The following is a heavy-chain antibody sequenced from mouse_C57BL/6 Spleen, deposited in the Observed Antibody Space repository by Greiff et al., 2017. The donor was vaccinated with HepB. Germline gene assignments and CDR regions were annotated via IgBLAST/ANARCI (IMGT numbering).Heavy chain of an antibody. D-gene: IGHD2-1*01. J-gene: IGHJ4*01. CDR3: ARGTYGNPMDY. CDR2: ISSGSSTI. CDR1: GFTFSDYG. V-gene: IGHV5-17*01. Sequence: EVMLVESGGGLVKPGGSLKLSCAASGFTFSDYGMHWVRQAPEKGLEWVAYISSGSSTIYYADTVKGRFTISRDNAKNTLFLQMTSLRSEDTAMYYCARGTYGNPMDYWGQGTSVTVSS.